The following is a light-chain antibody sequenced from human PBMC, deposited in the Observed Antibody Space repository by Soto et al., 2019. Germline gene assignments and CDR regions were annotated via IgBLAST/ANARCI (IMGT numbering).Light chain of an antibody. V-gene: IGKV1-39*01. Sequence: DIQMTQSPSSLSASVGDRVTISCRASQSIGNYLNWYQQKPGKAPKVLLYATFSLQSGVPSRLSGRGSGTAFALTSSSLQPEDFATYDCQQSYSTHRYTFGQGTRLEIK. CDR1: QSIGNY. CDR2: ATF. CDR3: QQSYSTHRYT. J-gene: IGKJ2*01.